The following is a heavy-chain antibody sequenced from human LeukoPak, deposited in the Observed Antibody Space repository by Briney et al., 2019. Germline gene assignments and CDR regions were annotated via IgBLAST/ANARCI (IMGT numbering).Heavy chain of an antibody. CDR1: GFTFSDYY. D-gene: IGHD5-18*01. CDR2: ISGSGNTI. J-gene: IGHJ4*02. Sequence: GGPLRHSCAASGFTFSDYYMSWIRQAPGKGLEWVSYISGSGNTIFYAHFMKGRLTLSRDNAKTSVYLHMNRLRADDTAVYYCATDVGQLWSPDNWGQGTLVTVSS. V-gene: IGHV3-11*01. CDR3: ATDVGQLWSPDN.